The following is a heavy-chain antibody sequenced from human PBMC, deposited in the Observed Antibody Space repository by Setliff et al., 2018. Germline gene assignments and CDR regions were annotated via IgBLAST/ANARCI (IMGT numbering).Heavy chain of an antibody. CDR3: ARHANYCYYMDV. CDR1: GYRFTHYW. V-gene: IGHV5-51*01. J-gene: IGHJ6*03. Sequence: GESLKISCKASGYRFTHYWIGWVRQMPGKGLEWMGITYPGDSDTRYSPSFQGQVTISADKSISTAYLQWSSLEASDTAIYYCARHANYCYYMDVWGGGTTVTVSS. CDR2: TYPGDSDT.